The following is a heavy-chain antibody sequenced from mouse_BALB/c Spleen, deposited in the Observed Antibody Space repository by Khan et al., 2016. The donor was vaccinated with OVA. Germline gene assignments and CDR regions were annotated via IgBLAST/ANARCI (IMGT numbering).Heavy chain of an antibody. CDR2: ISSGGNYT. V-gene: IGHV5-9-3*01. Sequence: QLEESGGGLVQPGGSLKLSCAASGFTFSSYAMSWVRQTPEKRLEWVATISSGGNYTYYPDSVKGRFTISRDNAKSTLYLQMSSLRYEDTAMFYCARPPISTVVATSYWFFDVWGAGTTVTVSS. CDR1: GFTFSSYA. CDR3: ARPPISTVVATSYWFFDV. J-gene: IGHJ1*01. D-gene: IGHD1-1*01.